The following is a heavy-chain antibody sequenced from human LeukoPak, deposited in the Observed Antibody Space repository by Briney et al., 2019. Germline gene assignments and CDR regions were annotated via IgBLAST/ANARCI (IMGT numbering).Heavy chain of an antibody. D-gene: IGHD2-21*02. Sequence: SETLSLTYTVSGGSISSGSHYWSWIRQPAGKGLEWIGRIYTSGSTHYNPSLKSRVTISVDTSKNQFSLKLSSVTAADTAVYYCAREFGYAVTGLDYWGQGTLVTVSS. J-gene: IGHJ4*02. CDR2: IYTSGST. CDR3: AREFGYAVTGLDY. CDR1: GGSISSGSHY. V-gene: IGHV4-61*02.